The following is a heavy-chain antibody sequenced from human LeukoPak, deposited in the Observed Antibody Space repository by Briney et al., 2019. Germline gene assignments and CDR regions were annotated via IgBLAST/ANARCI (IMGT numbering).Heavy chain of an antibody. CDR3: ARDLRGYDFWSGYPGYYGMDV. Sequence: PGGSLRLSCAASGFTFSDYYMSWIRQAPGKGLEWVSYISSSGSTIYYADSVKGRFTISRDNAKNSPYLQMNSLRAEDTAVYYCARDLRGYDFWSGYPGYYGMDVWGQGTTVTVSS. CDR1: GFTFSDYY. J-gene: IGHJ6*02. V-gene: IGHV3-11*01. CDR2: ISSSGSTI. D-gene: IGHD3-3*01.